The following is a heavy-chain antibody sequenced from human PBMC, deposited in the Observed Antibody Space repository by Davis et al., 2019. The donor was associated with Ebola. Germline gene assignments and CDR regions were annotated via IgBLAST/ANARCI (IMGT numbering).Heavy chain of an antibody. CDR2: AHHIGTT. J-gene: IGHJ4*02. CDR1: GESINIGNYY. V-gene: IGHV4-30-4*01. Sequence: PSETLSLTCTVSGESINIGNYYWSWIRQPPGKGLEWLGYAHHIGTTYYNPSLRSRVTVSLDMSKNQFSLRLSSVTAADTAIYHCARISTEGSSYFDHWGKGILVIVSS. D-gene: IGHD4-17*01. CDR3: ARISTEGSSYFDH.